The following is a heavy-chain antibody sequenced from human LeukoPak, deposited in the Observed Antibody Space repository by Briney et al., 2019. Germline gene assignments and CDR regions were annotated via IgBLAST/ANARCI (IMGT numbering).Heavy chain of an antibody. CDR1: GFTLSKYW. V-gene: IGHV3-7*01. Sequence: GGSLRLSCAASGFTLSKYWMSWVRQALGKGLEWVANIKKEGGSERNYVDSVKGRFTVSSDYAKNSLYLQINSVRAEDTAVYYCATEGEIGYGYLYWGQGTPVTVSS. CDR3: ATEGEIGYGYLY. J-gene: IGHJ4*02. CDR2: IKKEGGSER. D-gene: IGHD5-18*01.